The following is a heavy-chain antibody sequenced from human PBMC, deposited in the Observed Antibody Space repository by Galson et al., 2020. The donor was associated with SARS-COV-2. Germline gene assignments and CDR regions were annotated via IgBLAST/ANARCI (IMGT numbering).Heavy chain of an antibody. CDR2: IFWDNDK. D-gene: IGHD6-19*01. J-gene: IGHJ5*02. Sequence: KMSGPTLVKPTQTLTLTCTFSGFSLNTSGVGVGWIRQPPRKALEWLALIFWDNDKWYSPSLKSRLNINNDSSRNQVVLTMTNMDPADTATYYCAHSLGWAVSGRNWRDPWGQGTLVTVSS. CDR1: GFSLNTSGVG. V-gene: IGHV2-5*02. CDR3: AHSLGWAVSGRNWRDP.